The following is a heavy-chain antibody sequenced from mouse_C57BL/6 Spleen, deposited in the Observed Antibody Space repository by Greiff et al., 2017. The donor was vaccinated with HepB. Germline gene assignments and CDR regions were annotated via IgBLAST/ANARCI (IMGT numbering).Heavy chain of an antibody. D-gene: IGHD4-1*01. Sequence: QVQLQRSGPGLVQPSQSLSITCTVSGFSLTSYGVHWVRQSPGKGLEWLGVIWSGGSTDYNAAFISRLSISKDNSKSQVFFKMNSLQADDTAIYYCASSWDEYFDVWGTGTTVTVSS. J-gene: IGHJ1*03. CDR3: ASSWDEYFDV. CDR1: GFSLTSYG. V-gene: IGHV2-2*01. CDR2: IWSGGST.